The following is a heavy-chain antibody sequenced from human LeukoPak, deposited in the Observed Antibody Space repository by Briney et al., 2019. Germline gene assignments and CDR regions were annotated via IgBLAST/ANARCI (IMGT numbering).Heavy chain of an antibody. CDR1: GFTFSTYS. J-gene: IGHJ3*02. Sequence: GGPLRLSCTASGFTFSTYSMNWVRQAPGKGLEWVSYISSSSSTIYYADSVKGRFTISRDNAKNSLYLQMNSLRDEDTAVYYCARDRAVLHAFDIWGQGTMVTVSS. V-gene: IGHV3-48*02. D-gene: IGHD2/OR15-2a*01. CDR2: ISSSSSTI. CDR3: ARDRAVLHAFDI.